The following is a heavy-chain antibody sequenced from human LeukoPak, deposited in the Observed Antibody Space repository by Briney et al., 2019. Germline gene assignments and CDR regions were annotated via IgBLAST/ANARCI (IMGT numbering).Heavy chain of an antibody. J-gene: IGHJ5*02. Sequence: GGSLRLSCAASGFTFSTYSMNWVRQAPGKGLEWVSVIYSGGSTYYADSVKGRFTISRDNSKNTLYLQMNSLRAEDTAVYYCAREDTAMGAFDPWGQGTLVTVSS. D-gene: IGHD5-18*01. CDR2: IYSGGST. V-gene: IGHV3-53*01. CDR3: AREDTAMGAFDP. CDR1: GFTFSTYS.